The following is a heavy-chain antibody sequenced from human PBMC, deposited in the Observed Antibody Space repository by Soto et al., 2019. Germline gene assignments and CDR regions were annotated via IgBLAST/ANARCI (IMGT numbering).Heavy chain of an antibody. CDR2: IYESGES. D-gene: IGHD2-21*01. CDR1: GDSISRYY. J-gene: IGHJ4*02. V-gene: IGHV4-59*01. Sequence: QVQLQESGPGLVKPSETLSLTCSVSGDSISRYYWGWIRKPPGKGLEWIGYIYESGESNYNPSLKSRLTMSVDTSTNLFSLKLTSVTAADTAVYYCVRCPPGWWLAYWGQGTLVTVSS. CDR3: VRCPPGWWLAY.